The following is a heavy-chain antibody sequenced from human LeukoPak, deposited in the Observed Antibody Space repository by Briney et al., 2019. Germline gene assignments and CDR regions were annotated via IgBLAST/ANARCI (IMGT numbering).Heavy chain of an antibody. CDR2: IYTGGGT. V-gene: IGHV3-66*01. D-gene: IGHD3-22*01. Sequence: NPGGSLRLSCAASGFTFSDYYMSWVRQAPGKGLECVSIIYTGGGTYYADSVKGRFSISRDKSKNMLYLQMNSLRAEDTAVYYCAKEILGDYYDSSGYVFDYWGQGTLVTVSS. J-gene: IGHJ4*02. CDR3: AKEILGDYYDSSGYVFDY. CDR1: GFTFSDYY.